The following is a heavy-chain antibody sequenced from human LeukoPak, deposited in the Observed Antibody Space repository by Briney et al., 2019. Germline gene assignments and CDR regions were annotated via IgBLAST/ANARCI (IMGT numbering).Heavy chain of an antibody. J-gene: IGHJ4*02. CDR3: ARKTAVGSYFDY. CDR1: GSTFSAYW. D-gene: IGHD3-10*01. V-gene: IGHV3-7*03. Sequence: PGGSLRLSCAASGSTFSAYWMSWVRQAPGKGLEWVANIKQDGSDKYYVDSVKGRFTISRDNAKNSLYLQMNSLRAEDTAVYYCARKTAVGSYFDYWGQGTPVTVSS. CDR2: IKQDGSDK.